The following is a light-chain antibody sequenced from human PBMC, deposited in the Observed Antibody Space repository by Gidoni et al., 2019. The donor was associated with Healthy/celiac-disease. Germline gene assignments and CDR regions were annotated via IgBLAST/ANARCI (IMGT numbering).Light chain of an antibody. CDR2: DAS. J-gene: IGKJ3*01. CDR1: QSISSW. CDR3: QQYNSYSPVT. V-gene: IGKV1-5*01. Sequence: DIQMTQSPSTLSASVGDRVTITCRASQSISSWLAWYQQKPGKAHKLLIYDASSLESGVPSRFSGSGSGTEFTLTISSLQPDDFATYYCQQYNSYSPVTFGPGTKVDIK.